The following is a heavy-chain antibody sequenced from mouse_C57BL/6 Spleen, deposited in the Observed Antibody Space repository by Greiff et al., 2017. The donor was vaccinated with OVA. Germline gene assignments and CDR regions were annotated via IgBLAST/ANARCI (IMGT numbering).Heavy chain of an antibody. CDR2: IDPSDSET. D-gene: IGHD2-1*01. CDR1: GYTFTSYW. Sequence: VQLQQSGAELVRPGSSVKLSCKASGYTFTSYWMHWVKQRPIQGLEWIGNIDPSDSETHYNQKFKDKATLTVDKSSSTAYMQLSSLTSEDAAVYYCARKEDGNYLDYWGQGITLTVSS. V-gene: IGHV1-52*01. J-gene: IGHJ2*01. CDR3: ARKEDGNYLDY.